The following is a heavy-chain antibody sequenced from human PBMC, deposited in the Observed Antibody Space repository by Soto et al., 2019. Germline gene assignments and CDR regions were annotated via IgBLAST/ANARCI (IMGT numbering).Heavy chain of an antibody. CDR2: IYYSAST. CDR1: GGSISSGDYH. J-gene: IGHJ6*02. CDR3: ARDSRTPSGGMDV. Sequence: QVQLQESGPGLVKPSQTLSLTCTVSGGSISSGDYHWTWIRQPPGKGLEWIGAIYYSASTYYNPCLVSRITISIDTSKNQFSLKLTSVTAADTAVYYCARDSRTPSGGMDVWGQGTTVTVSS. V-gene: IGHV4-30-4*01.